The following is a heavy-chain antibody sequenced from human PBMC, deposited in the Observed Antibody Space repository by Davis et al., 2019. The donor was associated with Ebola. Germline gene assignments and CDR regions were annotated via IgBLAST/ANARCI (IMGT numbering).Heavy chain of an antibody. CDR2: IYHSGST. CDR3: ARGDYYGSGSTDY. V-gene: IGHV4-4*02. Sequence: MPSETLSLTCAVSGGSISSSNWWSWVRQPPGKGLEWIGEIYHSGSTNYNPSLKSRVTISVDKSKNQFSLKLSSVTAADTAVYYCARGDYYGSGSTDYWGQGTLVTVSS. D-gene: IGHD3-10*01. J-gene: IGHJ4*02. CDR1: GGSISSSNW.